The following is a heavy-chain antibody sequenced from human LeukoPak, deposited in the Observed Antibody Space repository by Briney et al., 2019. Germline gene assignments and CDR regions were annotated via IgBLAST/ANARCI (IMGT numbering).Heavy chain of an antibody. V-gene: IGHV4-4*07. CDR1: GGSISSYY. CDR2: IYTSGST. J-gene: IGHJ6*03. Sequence: SETLSLTCTVSGGSISSYYWSWIRQPAGKGLEWIGRIYTSGSTNYNPSLKSRVTISVDTSKNQFSLKLSSVTAADTAVYYRAILRVTRYRYYYMDVWGKGTTVTVSS. D-gene: IGHD4-11*01. CDR3: AILRVTRYRYYYMDV.